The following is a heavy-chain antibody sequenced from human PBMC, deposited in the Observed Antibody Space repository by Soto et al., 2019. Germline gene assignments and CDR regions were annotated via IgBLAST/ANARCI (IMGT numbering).Heavy chain of an antibody. CDR3: ARWEVVTGLDY. D-gene: IGHD3-22*01. Sequence: EVQLVESGGGLVQPGGSLRPSCAASGFTFSSSEMSWVRQAPGKGLEWVSYTSSSGSTTHYADSVKGRFTISRDNAKHSLYLQMNSLRVADTAVYYCARWEVVTGLDYWGQGTLVTVSS. CDR2: TSSSGSTT. V-gene: IGHV3-48*03. CDR1: GFTFSSSE. J-gene: IGHJ4*02.